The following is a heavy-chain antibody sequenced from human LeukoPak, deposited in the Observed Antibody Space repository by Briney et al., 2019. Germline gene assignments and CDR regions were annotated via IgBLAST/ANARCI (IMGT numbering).Heavy chain of an antibody. Sequence: ASVKVSCKASGYTFTSYDINWVRQATGQGLEWMGWMNPNGGNTGYAQKFQGRVTMTRNTSISTAYMELSSLRSEDTAVYYCARRYYYGSGSYYWSRFDPWGQGTLVTVSS. J-gene: IGHJ5*02. V-gene: IGHV1-8*01. CDR2: MNPNGGNT. CDR1: GYTFTSYD. CDR3: ARRYYYGSGSYYWSRFDP. D-gene: IGHD3-10*01.